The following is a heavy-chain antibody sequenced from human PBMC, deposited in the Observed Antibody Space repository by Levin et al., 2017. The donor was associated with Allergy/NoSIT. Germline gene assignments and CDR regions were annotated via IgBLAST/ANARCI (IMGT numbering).Heavy chain of an antibody. CDR1: GFTFSSFG. V-gene: IGHV3-30*18. CDR3: AKESIITAAGTDYYFDD. CDR2: ISYDGSNK. D-gene: IGHD6-13*01. J-gene: IGHJ4*02. Sequence: GESLKISCAGSGFTFSSFGLHWVRQAPGKGLEWVAVISYDGSNKYYADSVKGRFTISRDNSKNTLYLQMNSLRAEDTAVYYCAKESIITAAGTDYYFDDWGQGTLVTVSS.